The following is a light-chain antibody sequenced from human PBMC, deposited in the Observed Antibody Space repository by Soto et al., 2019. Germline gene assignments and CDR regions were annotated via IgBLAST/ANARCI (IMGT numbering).Light chain of an antibody. Sequence: QSALTQPASVSGSPGQSITISCTGTSSDVGGYNYVSWYQQHPGKAPKLMIYDVSSRPSGVSNRFSGSKSGNTASLTISSLQAEDEADYYCSSYTSSGTLVVFGGGTKLTVL. CDR2: DVS. V-gene: IGLV2-14*01. CDR3: SSYTSSGTLVV. J-gene: IGLJ2*01. CDR1: SSDVGGYNY.